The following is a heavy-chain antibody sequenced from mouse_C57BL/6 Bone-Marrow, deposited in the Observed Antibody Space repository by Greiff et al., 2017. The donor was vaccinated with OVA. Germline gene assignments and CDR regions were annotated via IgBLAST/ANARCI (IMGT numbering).Heavy chain of an antibody. Sequence: VKVVESGPGLVQPSQSLSITCTVSGFSLTSYGVHWVRQSPGKGLEWLGVIWRGGSTDYNAAFMSRLSITKDNSKSQVFFKMNSLQADDTAIYYCAKKGLRCYAMDYWGQGTSVTVSS. J-gene: IGHJ4*01. CDR1: GFSLTSYG. CDR2: IWRGGST. D-gene: IGHD1-1*01. V-gene: IGHV2-5*01. CDR3: AKKGLRCYAMDY.